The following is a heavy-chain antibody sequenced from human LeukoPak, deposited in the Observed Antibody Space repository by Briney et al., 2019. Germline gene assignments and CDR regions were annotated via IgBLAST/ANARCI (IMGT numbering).Heavy chain of an antibody. CDR2: IYYSGST. D-gene: IGHD6-19*01. V-gene: IGHV4-59*01. J-gene: IGHJ5*02. CDR1: GGSISSYY. CDR3: ARDLRYSSGRFHWFDP. Sequence: KPSETLSLTCTVSGGSISSYYWSWLRQPPAKGLEGIGYIYYSGSTNYNPSLKSRVTISVDTSNNQFSLKLSSVPAADTAVYYCARDLRYSSGRFHWFDPWGQGTLVTVSS.